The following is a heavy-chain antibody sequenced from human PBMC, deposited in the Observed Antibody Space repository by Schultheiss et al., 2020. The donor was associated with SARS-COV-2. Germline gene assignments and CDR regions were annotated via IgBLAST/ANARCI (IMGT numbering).Heavy chain of an antibody. D-gene: IGHD4-17*01. CDR3: ARDYGDYLDY. CDR1: GFTFSSYA. V-gene: IGHV3-23*01. CDR2: ISGSGGST. J-gene: IGHJ4*02. Sequence: GGSLRLSCTASGFTFSSYAMSWVRQAPGKGLEWVSAISGSGGSTYYADSVKGRFTISRDNSKNSLYLQMNSLRAEDTAVYYCARDYGDYLDYWGQGTLVTVSS.